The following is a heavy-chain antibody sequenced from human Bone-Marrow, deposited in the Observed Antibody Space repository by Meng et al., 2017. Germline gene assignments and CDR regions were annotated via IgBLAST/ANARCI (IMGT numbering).Heavy chain of an antibody. Sequence: GSLRLSCTVSGGSIISYYWSWIRQPPGKGLEWIGYIYYSGSTNYNPSLKSRVTISVDTSKNQFSLKLSSVTAADTAVYYCARLRRLWVGATGDFDYWGQGTLVTVSS. D-gene: IGHD1-26*01. CDR1: GGSIISYY. CDR3: ARLRRLWVGATGDFDY. V-gene: IGHV4-59*01. CDR2: IYYSGST. J-gene: IGHJ4*02.